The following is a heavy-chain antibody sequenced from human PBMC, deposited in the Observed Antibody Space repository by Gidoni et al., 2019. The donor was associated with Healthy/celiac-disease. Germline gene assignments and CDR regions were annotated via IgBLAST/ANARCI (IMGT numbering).Heavy chain of an antibody. CDR1: GGTFSSYA. CDR2: IIPIFGIA. CDR3: ARKSRDYSNADHKSPPTAYGMDV. J-gene: IGHJ6*02. Sequence: QVQLVQSGAEVKKPGSSVKVSCKASGGTFSSYAISWVRQAPGQGLEWMGGIIPIFGIANYAQKFQGRVTITADKSTSTAYLELSSLRSEDTAVYYCARKSRDYSNADHKSPPTAYGMDVWGQGTTVTVSS. D-gene: IGHD4-4*01. V-gene: IGHV1-69*17.